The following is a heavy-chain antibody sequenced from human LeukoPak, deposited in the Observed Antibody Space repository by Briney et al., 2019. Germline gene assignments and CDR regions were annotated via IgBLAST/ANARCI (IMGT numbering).Heavy chain of an antibody. CDR1: GGSFSGYY. V-gene: IGHV4-34*01. CDR2: INHSGST. D-gene: IGHD3-3*01. CDR3: ARDGDRGFWSGYYYYYYMDV. J-gene: IGHJ6*03. Sequence: SETLSLSCAVYGGSFSGYYWSWIRQPPGKGLQWIGEINHSGSTSYNPSLKSRVTISVDTSKNQFSLKLSSVTAADTAVYYCARDGDRGFWSGYYYYYYMDVWGKGTTVTVSS.